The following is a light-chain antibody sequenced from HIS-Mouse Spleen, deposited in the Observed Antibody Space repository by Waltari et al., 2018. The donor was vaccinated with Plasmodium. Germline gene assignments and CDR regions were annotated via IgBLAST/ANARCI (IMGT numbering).Light chain of an antibody. J-gene: IGLJ2*01. Sequence: QSALTQPASVSGSPGQSIPLSCTGTSSDVGGFNYVSWYKQHPGKSPKLMIYVVSNRPSGVSNRFSCSKSGNTASLTISGVQAEDEADYYCSSYTSSSTLYVVFGGGTKLTVL. CDR2: VVS. CDR3: SSYTSSSTLYVV. V-gene: IGLV2-14*03. CDR1: SSDVGGFNY.